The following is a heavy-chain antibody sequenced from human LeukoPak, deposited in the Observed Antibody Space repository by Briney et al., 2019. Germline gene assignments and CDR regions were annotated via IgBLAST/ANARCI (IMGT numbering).Heavy chain of an antibody. CDR2: TKQDGREN. V-gene: IGHV3-7*04. J-gene: IGHJ4*02. Sequence: TAESLRLSCAASGFTFSSYWMSWVRQAPGKGLEWLANTKQDGRENYYVGSMKGRVTISRDNAKNSLYLQMNSLRAEDTAVYYCARAYQLLYHHPFDYWSQGTPATVPA. D-gene: IGHD2-2*02. CDR3: ARAYQLLYHHPFDY. CDR1: GFTFSSYW.